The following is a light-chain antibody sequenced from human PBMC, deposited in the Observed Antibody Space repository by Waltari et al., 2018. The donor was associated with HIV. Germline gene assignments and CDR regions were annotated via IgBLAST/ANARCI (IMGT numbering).Light chain of an antibody. CDR2: ESN. J-gene: IGLJ2*01. V-gene: IGLV7-46*01. Sequence: QPVVTQDPSLTVSPGGSVIPTCASSAAFANRGLFPSWFQQRPGQAPKTLIFESNNRYSWTPARFTGSFLGGKAALTLTGAQPEDDADYYCLLSYDGDVVFGGGTKLTVL. CDR1: AAFANRGLF. CDR3: LLSYDGDVV.